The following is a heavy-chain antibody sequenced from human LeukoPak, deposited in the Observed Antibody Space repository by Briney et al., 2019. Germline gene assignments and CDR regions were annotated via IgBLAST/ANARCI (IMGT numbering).Heavy chain of an antibody. D-gene: IGHD4-23*01. CDR2: IIPIFGTA. V-gene: IGHV1-69*06. Sequence: ASVKVSCKASGGTFSSYAISWVRQAPGQGLEWMGGIIPIFGTANYAQKFQGRVTITADKSTSTAYMELSSLRSEDTAVYYCAANEGGYGGNSFDYWGQGTLVTVSS. J-gene: IGHJ4*02. CDR3: AANEGGYGGNSFDY. CDR1: GGTFSSYA.